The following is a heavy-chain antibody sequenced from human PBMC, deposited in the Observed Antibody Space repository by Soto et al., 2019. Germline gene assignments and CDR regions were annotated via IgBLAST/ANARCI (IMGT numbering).Heavy chain of an antibody. CDR2: IYYSGST. D-gene: IGHD3-22*01. CDR1: GGSISSSSYY. Sequence: QLQLQESGPGLVKPSETLSLTCTVSGGSISSSSYYWGWIRQPPGKGLEWIGSIYYSGSTYYNPSLKSRVTISVDTSKNQFSLKLSSVTAADTAVYYCARHSGDYYDSSGYYYLGYWGQGTLVTVSS. J-gene: IGHJ4*02. CDR3: ARHSGDYYDSSGYYYLGY. V-gene: IGHV4-39*01.